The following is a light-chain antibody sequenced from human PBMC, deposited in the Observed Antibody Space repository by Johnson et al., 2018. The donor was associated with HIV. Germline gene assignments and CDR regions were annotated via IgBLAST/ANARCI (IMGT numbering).Light chain of an antibody. CDR2: DNN. Sequence: QSVLTQPPSVSAAPGQKVTISCSGSSSNIGNNYVSWYQQLPGTAPKLLIYDNNKRPSGIPDRFSGSKSGTSATLDITGLQTGDEADYYCGTWDSSLSTGGNVFGTGTKVTVL. J-gene: IGLJ1*01. V-gene: IGLV1-51*01. CDR1: SSNIGNNY. CDR3: GTWDSSLSTGGNV.